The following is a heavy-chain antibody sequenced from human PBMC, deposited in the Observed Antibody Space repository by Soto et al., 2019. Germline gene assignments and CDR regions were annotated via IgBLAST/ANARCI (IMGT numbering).Heavy chain of an antibody. CDR3: ARAGIAAAGSGEYAMXV. CDR1: GYTFTANY. CDR2: INPNGGDT. V-gene: IGHV1-2*02. D-gene: IGHD6-13*01. J-gene: IGHJ6*02. Sequence: ASVKVSCKASGYTFTANYIHWVRQAPGQGLEWMGWINPNGGDTKSALRFQGRVTMTRDTSISTAYMEVNSLRSDDAAVYYCARAGIAAAGSGEYAMXVWGQGTTVT.